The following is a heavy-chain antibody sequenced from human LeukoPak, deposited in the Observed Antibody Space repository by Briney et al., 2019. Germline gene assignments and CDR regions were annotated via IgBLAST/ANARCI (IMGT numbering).Heavy chain of an antibody. Sequence: GESLKISCKGSGYSFTSYWIGWVRQMPGKGLALMGIIYPGDSDTRYSPSFQGQVTISADKSISTAYLQWSSLKASDTAMYYCARQPSYCSGGSCYSGWFDPWGQGTLVTVSS. CDR1: GYSFTSYW. V-gene: IGHV5-51*01. CDR3: ARQPSYCSGGSCYSGWFDP. J-gene: IGHJ5*02. CDR2: IYPGDSDT. D-gene: IGHD2-15*01.